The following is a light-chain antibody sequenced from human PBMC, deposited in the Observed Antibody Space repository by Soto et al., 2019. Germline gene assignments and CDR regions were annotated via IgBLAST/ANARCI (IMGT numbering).Light chain of an antibody. Sequence: EIVLTQSPGTLSLSPGERATLSCRASQSVSSSYLAWYQQKPGQAPRLLIYGASSRATGIPDRFSSSGSGTDFTLTISRLEPEHFAVYYCQQYGSSWTFGQGTKVEIK. V-gene: IGKV3-20*01. J-gene: IGKJ1*01. CDR1: QSVSSSY. CDR3: QQYGSSWT. CDR2: GAS.